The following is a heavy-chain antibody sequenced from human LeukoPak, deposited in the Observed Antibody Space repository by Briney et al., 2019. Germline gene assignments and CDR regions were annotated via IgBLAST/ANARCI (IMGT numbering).Heavy chain of an antibody. CDR1: GFTFSSYA. V-gene: IGHV3-23*01. Sequence: GGSLRLSCAASGFTFSSYAMHWVRQAPGKGLEWVSAISGSGDSTYYADSVKGRFTISRYNSKSTLFLEMDSLRVEDSAVYYCTNVMRGRANFGSGSSLDYWGQGTVVPVSP. CDR3: TNVMRGRANFGSGSSLDY. J-gene: IGHJ4*01. D-gene: IGHD3-10*01. CDR2: ISGSGDST.